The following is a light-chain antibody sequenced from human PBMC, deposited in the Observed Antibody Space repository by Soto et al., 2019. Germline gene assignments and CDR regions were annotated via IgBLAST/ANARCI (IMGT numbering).Light chain of an antibody. CDR1: QSVSSN. J-gene: IGKJ3*01. CDR2: GAS. V-gene: IGKV3-15*01. CDR3: QQYNTSPPFT. Sequence: EIVMTQSPATLSVSPGERATLSCRASQSVSSNLAWYQQKPGQAPRILIFGASTRPTGIPARFSGSGSGTEFSLSISCLQAGDFAVYYCQQYNTSPPFTFGPGNKVDI.